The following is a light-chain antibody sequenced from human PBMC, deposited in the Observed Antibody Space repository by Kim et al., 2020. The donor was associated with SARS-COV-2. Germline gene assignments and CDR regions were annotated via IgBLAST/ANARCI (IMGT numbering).Light chain of an antibody. CDR2: GKN. CDR1: SLRSYY. Sequence: SSELTQDPAVSVALGQTVRITCQGDSLRSYYASWYQQKPGQAPVLVIYGKNNRLSGLPDRFSGPSSGKQASLIITGDQADDEADYYCNSRDSSGNVVFGG. CDR3: NSRDSSGNVV. J-gene: IGLJ2*01. V-gene: IGLV3-19*01.